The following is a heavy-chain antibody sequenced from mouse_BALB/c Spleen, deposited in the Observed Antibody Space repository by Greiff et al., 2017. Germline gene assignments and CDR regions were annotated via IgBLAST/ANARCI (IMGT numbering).Heavy chain of an antibody. CDR3: ARSPLGGY. CDR1: GYTFTDYY. J-gene: IGHJ2*01. D-gene: IGHD4-1*01. Sequence: VQLQESGAELARPGASVKLSCKASGYTFTDYYINWVKQRTGQGLEWIGEIYPGSGNTYYNEKFKGKATLTADKSSSTAYMQLSSLTSEDSAVYFCARSPLGGYWGQGTTLTVSS. V-gene: IGHV1-77*01. CDR2: IYPGSGNT.